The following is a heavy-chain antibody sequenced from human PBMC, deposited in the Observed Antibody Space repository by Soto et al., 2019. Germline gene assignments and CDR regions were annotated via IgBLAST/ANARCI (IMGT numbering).Heavy chain of an antibody. CDR2: INPSGGST. V-gene: IGHV1-46*01. CDR1: GYTFTSYY. J-gene: IGHJ4*02. D-gene: IGHD1-26*01. Sequence: GASVKVSCKASGYTFTSYYLHWVRQAPGQGLEWMGIINPSGGSTTYAQRFQGGVTMTSDTSTSTVYMELSSLRSEDTAMYYCARVNSGSYYIYWGQGTLVTSPQ. CDR3: ARVNSGSYYIY.